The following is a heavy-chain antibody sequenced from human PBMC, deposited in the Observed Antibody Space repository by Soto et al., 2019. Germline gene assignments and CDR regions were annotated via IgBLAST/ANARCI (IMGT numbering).Heavy chain of an antibody. CDR2: ISGSGGST. CDR3: ATGGSSWPLVMTYFDY. D-gene: IGHD6-13*01. V-gene: IGHV3-23*01. J-gene: IGHJ4*02. CDR1: GFTFSSYA. Sequence: PGGSLRLSCAASGFTFSSYAMSWVRQAPGKGLEWVSAISGSGGSTYYADSVKGRFTISRDNSKNTLYLQMNSLRAEDTAVYYCATGGSSWPLVMTYFDYWGQGTLVTVYS.